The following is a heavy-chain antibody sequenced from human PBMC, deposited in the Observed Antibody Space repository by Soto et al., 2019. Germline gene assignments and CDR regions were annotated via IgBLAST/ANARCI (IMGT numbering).Heavy chain of an antibody. CDR3: AKVGKPGGYCSGGSCYPRGYYYYGMDV. CDR1: GFTFSSYA. CDR2: ISGSGGST. V-gene: IGHV3-23*01. J-gene: IGHJ6*02. D-gene: IGHD2-15*01. Sequence: LRLSCAASGFTFSSYAMSWVRQAPGKGLEWVSAISGSGGSTYHADSVKGRFTISRDNSKNTLYLQMNSLRAEDTAVYYCAKVGKPGGYCSGGSCYPRGYYYYGMDVWGQGTTVTVSS.